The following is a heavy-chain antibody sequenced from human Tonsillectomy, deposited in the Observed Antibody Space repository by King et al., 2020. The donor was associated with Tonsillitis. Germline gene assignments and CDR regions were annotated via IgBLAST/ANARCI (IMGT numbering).Heavy chain of an antibody. CDR1: GFTFHKYW. V-gene: IGHV3-74*03. CDR2: IGPDGTSV. J-gene: IGHJ4*02. CDR3: ARDPSGNSYGASLDY. D-gene: IGHD4-23*01. Sequence: VQLVESGGGLAQPGGSLRLSCAASGFTFHKYWMHWVRQVSGKGLVWVSRIGPDGTSVKYADSVKGRFAISRDKTKNTVDLQMDDLRVEDTAVYYCARDPSGNSYGASLDYWGQGALVTVSP.